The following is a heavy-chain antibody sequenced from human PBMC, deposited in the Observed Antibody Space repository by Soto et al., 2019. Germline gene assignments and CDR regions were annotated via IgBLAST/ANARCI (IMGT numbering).Heavy chain of an antibody. D-gene: IGHD5-18*01. Sequence: SETLSLTCAVYGGSFSGYYWSWIRQPPGKGLEWIGEINHSGSTNYNPSLKSRVTISVDTSKNQFSLKLSSVTAADTAVYYCAREYSYGRYYYGMDVWGQGTTVTVSS. V-gene: IGHV4-34*01. CDR2: INHSGST. CDR3: AREYSYGRYYYGMDV. J-gene: IGHJ6*02. CDR1: GGSFSGYY.